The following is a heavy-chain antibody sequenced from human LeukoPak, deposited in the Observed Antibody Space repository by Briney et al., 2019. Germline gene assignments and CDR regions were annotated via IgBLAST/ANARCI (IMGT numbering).Heavy chain of an antibody. CDR3: ARARVAAADGAFDI. CDR2: IYYSGST. D-gene: IGHD6-13*01. V-gene: IGHV4-39*07. J-gene: IGHJ3*02. CDR1: GGSISSSSYY. Sequence: SETLSLTCTVSGGSISSSSYYWGWIRQPPGKGLEWIGSIYYSGSTYYNPSLKSRVTISVDTSKNQFSLKLSSVTAADTAVYYCARARVAAADGAFDIWGQGTMVTVSS.